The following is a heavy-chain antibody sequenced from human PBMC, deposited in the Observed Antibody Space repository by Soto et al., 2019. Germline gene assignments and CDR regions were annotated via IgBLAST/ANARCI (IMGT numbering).Heavy chain of an antibody. CDR3: AKDREYDYIWGSWDY. V-gene: IGHV3-23*01. CDR2: ISGSGGST. Sequence: GGSLRLSCAASGFTFSSYAMSWVRQAPGKGLEWVSAISGSGGSTYYADSVKGRFTISRDNSKNTLYLQMNSLRAEDTAVYYCAKDREYDYIWGSWDYWGQGTLVTVSS. D-gene: IGHD3-16*01. CDR1: GFTFSSYA. J-gene: IGHJ4*02.